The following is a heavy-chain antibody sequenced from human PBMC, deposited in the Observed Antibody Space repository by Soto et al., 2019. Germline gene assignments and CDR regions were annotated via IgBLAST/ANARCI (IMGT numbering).Heavy chain of an antibody. Sequence: QVRLVQSGAEVKEPGDSVRVSCEASGYTFTAYHIHWVRQAPGQGLEWMGWINPKFGDTGYAQDFQSRVSMTSDMSISTGYMELSRLTSDDTAIYYCARNMDYYYGRGSGNGHGVWGQGTTVTVFS. CDR2: INPKFGDT. CDR3: ARNMDYYYGRGSGNGHGV. J-gene: IGHJ6*02. V-gene: IGHV1-2*02. D-gene: IGHD3-10*02. CDR1: GYTFTAYH.